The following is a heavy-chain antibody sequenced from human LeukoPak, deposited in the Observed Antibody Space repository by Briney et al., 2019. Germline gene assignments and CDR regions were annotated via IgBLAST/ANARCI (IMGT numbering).Heavy chain of an antibody. D-gene: IGHD2-2*01. Sequence: PSETLSLTCTVSGGSISSYYWSWIRQPPGKGLEWIGYIYTSGSTNYNPSLKSRVTISVDTSKNQFSLKLSSVTAADTAVYYCARHRCSSTCCYRGLYMDVWGKGTTVTVSS. V-gene: IGHV4-4*09. CDR2: IYTSGST. CDR1: GGSISSYY. J-gene: IGHJ6*03. CDR3: ARHRCSSTCCYRGLYMDV.